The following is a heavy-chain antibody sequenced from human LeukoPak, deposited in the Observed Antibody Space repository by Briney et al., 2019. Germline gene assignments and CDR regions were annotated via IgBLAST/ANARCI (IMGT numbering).Heavy chain of an antibody. CDR1: GFTFSSYA. CDR3: AKYAAAGIGYYYYYYMDV. D-gene: IGHD6-13*01. J-gene: IGHJ6*03. V-gene: IGHV3-23*01. CDR2: ISGSGGST. Sequence: GGSLRLSCAASGFTFSSYAMSWVRQAPGKGLEWVSAISGSGGSTYYADSVKGRFTISRDNSKNTLYLQMNSLRAEDTAVYYCAKYAAAGIGYYYYYYMDVWGKGTTVTISS.